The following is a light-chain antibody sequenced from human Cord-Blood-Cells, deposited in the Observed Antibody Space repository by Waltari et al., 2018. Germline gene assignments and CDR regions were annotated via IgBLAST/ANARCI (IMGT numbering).Light chain of an antibody. J-gene: IGKJ2*01. CDR3: QQYNNWPPRYT. Sequence: VSPWERATLSCRASQSVSSNLAWYQQKPGQAPRLLIYGASTRATGIPARFSGSGSGTEFTLTISSLQSEDFAVYYCQQYNNWPPRYTFGQGTNLEIK. V-gene: IGKV3-15*01. CDR1: QSVSSN. CDR2: GAS.